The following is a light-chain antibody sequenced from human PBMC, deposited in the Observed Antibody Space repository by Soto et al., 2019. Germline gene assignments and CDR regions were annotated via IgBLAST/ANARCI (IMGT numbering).Light chain of an antibody. CDR2: GAS. CDR1: QSVSSN. Sequence: EIVMTQSPATLSVSPGERATLSCRASQSVSSNLAWYQQKPGQAPRLLIYGASSRATSIPARFSGSGSGTEFTLTISSLQSEDFALYYCQQYNNWPPYTFGQGTKLEMK. J-gene: IGKJ2*01. CDR3: QQYNNWPPYT. V-gene: IGKV3-15*01.